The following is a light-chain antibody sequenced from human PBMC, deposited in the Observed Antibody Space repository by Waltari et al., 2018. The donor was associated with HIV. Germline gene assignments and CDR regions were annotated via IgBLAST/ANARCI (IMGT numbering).Light chain of an antibody. Sequence: QSALTQPPSASGSPGQSVTVSCTGTSSAIGYFNYVSWYQQHPGKAPKLLIYDVNKRPPGVPGRCSASRSGATASLTVAGLLAEDEADYYCAAYAGNNIVRFGGGTKVTV. CDR1: SSAIGYFNY. J-gene: IGLJ2*01. V-gene: IGLV2-8*01. CDR3: AAYAGNNIVR. CDR2: DVN.